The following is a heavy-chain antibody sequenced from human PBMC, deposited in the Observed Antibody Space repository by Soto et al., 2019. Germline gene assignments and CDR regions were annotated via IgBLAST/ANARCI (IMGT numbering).Heavy chain of an antibody. J-gene: IGHJ4*02. D-gene: IGHD1-26*01. Sequence: GGSLRLSCAASGFTFSSYAMSWVRQAPGKGLEWVSAISGSGGSTYYADSVKGRFTISRDNSKNTLYLQMNSLRAEDTAVYYCARSVVGAPDYFDDWGQGTLVTVSS. CDR3: ARSVVGAPDYFDD. CDR1: GFTFSSYA. CDR2: ISGSGGST. V-gene: IGHV3-23*01.